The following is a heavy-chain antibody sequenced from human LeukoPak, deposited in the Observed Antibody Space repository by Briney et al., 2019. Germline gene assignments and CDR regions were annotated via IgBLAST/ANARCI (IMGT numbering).Heavy chain of an antibody. J-gene: IGHJ6*03. D-gene: IGHD1-1*01. CDR3: ARTVARPYYYYYMDV. V-gene: IGHV1-18*01. CDR1: SYTFTSYG. Sequence: ASVKVSCKASSYTFTSYGISWVRQAPGQGLEWMGWISVYNGNTNYAQKLQGRVTMTTDTSTSTAYMELRSLRSDDTAVYYCARTVARPYYYYYMDVWGKGTTVTVSS. CDR2: ISVYNGNT.